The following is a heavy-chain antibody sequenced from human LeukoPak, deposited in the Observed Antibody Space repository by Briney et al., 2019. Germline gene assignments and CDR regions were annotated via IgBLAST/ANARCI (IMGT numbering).Heavy chain of an antibody. J-gene: IGHJ4*02. Sequence: SQTLSLTCAISGDSVSSNSAAWNWIRQSPSRGLEWLGSIYYRSKWYNDYAVSVKSRITINPDTSKNQFSLQLNSVTPEDTAVYYCARDRGGDYYDSSGYSNYFDYWGQGTLVTVSS. CDR2: IYYRSKWYN. V-gene: IGHV6-1*01. CDR3: ARDRGGDYYDSSGYSNYFDY. CDR1: GDSVSSNSAA. D-gene: IGHD3-22*01.